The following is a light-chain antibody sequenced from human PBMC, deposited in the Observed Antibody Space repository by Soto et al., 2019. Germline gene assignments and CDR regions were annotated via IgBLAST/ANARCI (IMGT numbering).Light chain of an antibody. J-gene: IGKJ5*01. CDR2: AAS. CDR3: QQSSSSPPA. V-gene: IGKV1-39*01. Sequence: DLQMTQSPSSLSASVGDRVTITCRTSQSISSYLNWYQQRPGKAPKVLIFAASNLQSGVPSRFSGSGSGSEFTLTISGLQPEDYGTYYCQQSSSSPPAFGQGTRLEIK. CDR1: QSISSY.